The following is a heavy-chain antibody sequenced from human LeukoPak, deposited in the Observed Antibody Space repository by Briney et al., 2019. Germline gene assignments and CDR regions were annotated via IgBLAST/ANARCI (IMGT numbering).Heavy chain of an antibody. CDR3: ARFGTSSSRFFDQ. Sequence: PSETLSLTCTVSGGSISAYYWSWLRQPPGKGLECVGYIHYSGTTNYYPSLKSRVTIALDTSKNQFSLKLNSVTAADTAVYYCARFGTSSSRFFDQWGQGTLVTVSS. CDR1: GGSISAYY. V-gene: IGHV4-59*01. D-gene: IGHD6-6*01. CDR2: IHYSGTT. J-gene: IGHJ4*02.